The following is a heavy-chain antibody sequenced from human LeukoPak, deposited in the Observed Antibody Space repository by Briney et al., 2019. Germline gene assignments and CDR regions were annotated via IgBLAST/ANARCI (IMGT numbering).Heavy chain of an antibody. Sequence: EASVKVSCKASGGTFSSYAISWVRQAPGQGLEWMGGIISIFGTANYAQKFQGRVTIITDESTSTAYMELSSLRSEDTAVYYCARDLRSDAFDIWGQGTMVTVSS. CDR2: IISIFGTA. D-gene: IGHD5/OR15-5a*01. CDR1: GGTFSSYA. V-gene: IGHV1-69*05. J-gene: IGHJ3*02. CDR3: ARDLRSDAFDI.